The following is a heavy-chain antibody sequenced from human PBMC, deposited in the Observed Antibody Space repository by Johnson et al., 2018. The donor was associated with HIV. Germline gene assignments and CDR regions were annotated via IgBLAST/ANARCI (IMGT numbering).Heavy chain of an antibody. CDR3: ARDGRDLVTRGSFDV. V-gene: IGHV3-13*01. CDR1: GFTFSSYD. J-gene: IGHJ3*01. D-gene: IGHD3-9*01. Sequence: MQLVESGGGLVQPGGSLRLSCAASGFTFSSYDMHWVRQATGKGLEWVSAIGTAGDTYYPGSVKGRFTISRENAKNSLYLQMNSLRAGDTAVYYCARDGRDLVTRGSFDVWGQGTVVTVSS. CDR2: IGTAGDT.